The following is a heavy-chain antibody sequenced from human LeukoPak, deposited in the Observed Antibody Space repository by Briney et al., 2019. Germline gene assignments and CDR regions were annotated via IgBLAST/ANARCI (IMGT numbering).Heavy chain of an antibody. V-gene: IGHV1-18*01. CDR1: GYTFTSYG. Sequence: GASVKVSCKASGYTFTSYGISWVRQAPGQGLEWMGWISAYNGNTNYAQKLQGRVTMTTDTSTSTAYMELRSLRSDDTAVYYCGRAHYYDSSAPLGYWGQGTLVTVSS. D-gene: IGHD3-22*01. J-gene: IGHJ4*02. CDR2: ISAYNGNT. CDR3: GRAHYYDSSAPLGY.